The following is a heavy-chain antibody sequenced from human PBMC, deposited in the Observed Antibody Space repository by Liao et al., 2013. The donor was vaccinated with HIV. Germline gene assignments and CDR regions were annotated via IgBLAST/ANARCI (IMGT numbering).Heavy chain of an antibody. V-gene: IGHV4-30-4*01. D-gene: IGHD3-9*01. CDR3: ARGLREGVDYDVLTGSISSDWYFDL. J-gene: IGHJ2*01. Sequence: QVQLQESGPGLVRPSQTLSLSCTASGGSINSGDFYWSWIRLPPGKGLEWIGHISYRGTTYYNPSLKGRATISLGTSNNQFSLKLNSVTAADTAVYYCARGLREGVDYDVLTGSISSDWYFDLWGRGTLVTVSS. CDR1: GGSINSGDFY. CDR2: ISYRGTT.